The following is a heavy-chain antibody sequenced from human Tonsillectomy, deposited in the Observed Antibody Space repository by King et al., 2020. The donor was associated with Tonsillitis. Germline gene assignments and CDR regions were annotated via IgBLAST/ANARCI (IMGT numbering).Heavy chain of an antibody. CDR1: GFTFISYT. CDR3: ARDPYSSGWLTVGYFDY. D-gene: IGHD6-19*01. V-gene: IGHV3-30-3*01. Sequence: VQLVESGGGVVQPGRSLRLSWAASGFTFISYTMHWVRQAPGKGLEGVAVISYDGSNKYYADSLKGRFTISRDNSKNTLYLQMKGLRADDTAVYYCARDPYSSGWLTVGYFDYWGQGTLVTVSS. J-gene: IGHJ4*02. CDR2: ISYDGSNK.